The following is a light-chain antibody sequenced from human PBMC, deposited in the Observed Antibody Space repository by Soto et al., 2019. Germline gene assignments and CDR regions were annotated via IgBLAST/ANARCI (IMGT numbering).Light chain of an antibody. V-gene: IGLV1-40*01. CDR3: QSYDSSLSAYYV. CDR2: GNS. CDR1: SSNIGAGYD. Sequence: VLTQPPSVSGAQGQRVTISCTGSSSNIGAGYDVHWYQQLPGTAPKLLIYGNSNRPSGVPDRFSGSKSGTSASLAITGLQAEDEADYYCQSYDSSLSAYYVFGTGTKVTVL. J-gene: IGLJ1*01.